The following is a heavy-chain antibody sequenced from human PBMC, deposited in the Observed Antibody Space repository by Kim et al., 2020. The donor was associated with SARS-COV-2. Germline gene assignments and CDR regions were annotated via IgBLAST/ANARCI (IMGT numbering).Heavy chain of an antibody. D-gene: IGHD2-2*02. J-gene: IGHJ6*02. CDR1: GGSFSGYY. CDR3: ARGRAGVVPAPILGIGPHYDYFIMDV. Sequence: SETLSLTCAVYGGSFSGYYWSCIRQPPGKGLQWIGEIHHSGTTNYNPSLKSRVTISVDTSKNQFSLRLSSVTAADTAFYYCARGRAGVVPAPILGIGPHYDYFIMDVWGQGTTVTVSS. CDR2: IHHSGTT. V-gene: IGHV4-34*01.